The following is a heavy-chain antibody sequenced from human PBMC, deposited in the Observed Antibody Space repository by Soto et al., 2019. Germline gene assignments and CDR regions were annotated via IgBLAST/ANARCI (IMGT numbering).Heavy chain of an antibody. D-gene: IGHD2-15*01. J-gene: IGHJ5*02. CDR1: GYSFTSYW. Sequence: GESLKISCKGSGYSFTSYWIGWVRQMPGKGLEWMGIIYPGDSDTRYSPSFQGQVTISADKSITTAYLQWSSLKASDTAMYYCARHPRPGSGGSPNWFDPWGQGTLVTVSS. CDR2: IYPGDSDT. CDR3: ARHPRPGSGGSPNWFDP. V-gene: IGHV5-51*01.